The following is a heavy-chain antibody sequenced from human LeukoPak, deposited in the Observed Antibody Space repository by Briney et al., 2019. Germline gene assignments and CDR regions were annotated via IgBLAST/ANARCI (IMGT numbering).Heavy chain of an antibody. J-gene: IGHJ6*03. Sequence: SVKVSCKASGFTFTSSAMQWVRQARGQRLEWIGWIVVGSGNTNYAQKFQERVTITRDMATSTAYMELSSLRSEDTAVYYCAADQHYYDSSGYYATTYYYYMDVWGKGTTVTVSS. CDR3: AADQHYYDSSGYYATTYYYYMDV. V-gene: IGHV1-58*02. D-gene: IGHD3-22*01. CDR2: IVVGSGNT. CDR1: GFTFTSSA.